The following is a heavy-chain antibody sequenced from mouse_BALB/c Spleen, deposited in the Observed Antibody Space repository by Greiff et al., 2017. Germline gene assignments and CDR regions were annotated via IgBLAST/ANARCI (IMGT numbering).Heavy chain of an antibody. Sequence: QVQLQQSGAELVRPGSSVKFSCKASGYAFSSYWMYWVKQRPGQGLEWIGQIYPGDGDTNYNGKFKGKATLTADKSSSTAYMQLSSLTSEDSAVYFCAKIYYGYDGGADWGQGTLVTVSA. CDR1: GYAFSSYW. CDR3: AKIYYGYDGGAD. V-gene: IGHV1-80*01. CDR2: IYPGDGDT. D-gene: IGHD2-2*01. J-gene: IGHJ3*01.